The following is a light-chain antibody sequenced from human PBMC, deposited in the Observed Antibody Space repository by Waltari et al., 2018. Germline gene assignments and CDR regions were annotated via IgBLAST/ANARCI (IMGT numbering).Light chain of an antibody. CDR3: QQYYTTPT. V-gene: IGKV4-1*01. CDR1: QTVLYSSNNKNY. J-gene: IGKJ1*01. CDR2: WAS. Sequence: DIVMTQSPDSLAVSLGERATLTCKSTQTVLYSSNNKNYLAWYQQKAGQSPKLLLYWASTRESGVPDRFSGSGSGTDFTLTINSLQAEDVAVYYCQQYYTTPTFGQGTKVEIK.